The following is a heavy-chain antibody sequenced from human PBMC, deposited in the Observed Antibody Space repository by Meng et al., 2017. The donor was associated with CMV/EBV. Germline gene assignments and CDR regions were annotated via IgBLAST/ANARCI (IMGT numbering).Heavy chain of an antibody. CDR3: ARVRGSSWYDEVDYYYYYGMDV. CDR2: ISSSSSYI. D-gene: IGHD6-13*01. J-gene: IGHJ6*02. CDR1: GFTFSSYS. V-gene: IGHV3-21*01. Sequence: GGSLRLSCAASGFTFSSYSMNWVHQAPGKGLEWVSSISSSSSYIYYADSVKGRFTISRDNAKNSLYLQMNSLRAEDTAVYYCARVRGSSWYDEVDYYYYYGMDVWGQGTTVTVSS.